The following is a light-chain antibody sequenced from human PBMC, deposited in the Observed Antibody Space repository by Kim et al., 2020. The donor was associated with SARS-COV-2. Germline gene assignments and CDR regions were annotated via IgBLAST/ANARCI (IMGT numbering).Light chain of an antibody. CDR2: DAS. V-gene: IGKV3-11*01. J-gene: IGKJ3*01. CDR3: QQRSNWPPFT. Sequence: SPGDRATLSCRASQSVSSYLAWYQQNPGQAPRLLIYDASNRATGIPARFSGSGSGTDFTLTISSLEPEDFAVYYCQQRSNWPPFTFGPGTKVDIK. CDR1: QSVSSY.